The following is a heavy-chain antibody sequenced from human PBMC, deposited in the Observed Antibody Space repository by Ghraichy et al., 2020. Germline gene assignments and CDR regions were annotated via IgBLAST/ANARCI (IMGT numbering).Heavy chain of an antibody. CDR1: GGSFSGYY. Sequence: SETLSLTCAVYGGSFSGYYWSWIRQPPGKGLEWIGEINHSGSTNYNPSLKSRVTISVDTSKNQFSLKLSSVTAADTAVYYCARSSNYLNWFDPWGQGTLVTVSS. CDR3: ARSSNYLNWFDP. D-gene: IGHD4-11*01. J-gene: IGHJ5*02. CDR2: INHSGST. V-gene: IGHV4-34*01.